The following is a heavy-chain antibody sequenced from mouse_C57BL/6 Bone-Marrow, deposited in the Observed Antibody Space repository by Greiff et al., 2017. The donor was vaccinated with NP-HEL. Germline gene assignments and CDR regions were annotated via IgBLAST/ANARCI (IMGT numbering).Heavy chain of an antibody. V-gene: IGHV1-61*01. CDR3: ARNYGSSSDFDV. D-gene: IGHD1-1*01. CDR2: IYPSDSET. CDR1: GYTFTSYW. J-gene: IGHJ1*03. Sequence: QVQLQQPGAELVRPGSSVKLSCKASGYTFTSYWMDWVKQRPGQGLEWIGNIYPSDSETHYNQKFKDKATLTVDKSSSTAYMQLSSLTSEDSAVYYCARNYGSSSDFDVWGTWTTVTVSS.